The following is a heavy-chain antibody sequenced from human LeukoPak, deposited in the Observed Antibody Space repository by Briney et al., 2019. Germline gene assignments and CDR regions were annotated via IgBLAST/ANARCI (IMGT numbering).Heavy chain of an antibody. CDR2: IYYSGST. CDR1: GGSISSYY. Sequence: SETLSLTCTVSGGSISSYYWSWIRQPPGKGLEWIGSIYYSGSTNYNPSLKSRVTISVDTSKNQFSLKLSSVTAADTAVYYCARVTYCGGDCYSGGFDYWGQGTLVTVSS. J-gene: IGHJ4*02. D-gene: IGHD2-21*02. V-gene: IGHV4-59*08. CDR3: ARVTYCGGDCYSGGFDY.